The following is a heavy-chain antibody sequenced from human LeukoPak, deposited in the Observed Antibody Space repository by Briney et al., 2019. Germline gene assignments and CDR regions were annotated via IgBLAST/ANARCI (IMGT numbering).Heavy chain of an antibody. CDR1: GGSIGSYY. D-gene: IGHD2-2*02. CDR3: ARGLYPYYWYFDL. CDR2: IYYSGST. J-gene: IGHJ2*01. Sequence: NPSETLSLTCTVSGGSIGSYYWSWIRQPPGKGLEWIGYIYYSGSTNYNPSLKSRVAISVDTSKNQFSLKLSSVTAADTAVYYCARGLYPYYWYFDLWGRGTLVTVSS. V-gene: IGHV4-59*01.